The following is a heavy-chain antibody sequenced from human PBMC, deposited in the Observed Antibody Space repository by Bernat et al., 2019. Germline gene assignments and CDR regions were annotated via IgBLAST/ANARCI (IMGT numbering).Heavy chain of an antibody. CDR2: ISGSGKSP. J-gene: IGHJ4*02. CDR3: AKFPYYTEYQYYFDF. V-gene: IGHV3-23*04. CDR1: GFSFSSYG. Sequence: QLVESGEGLVQPGGSLRLSCAASGFSFSSYGMSWVRQAPGKGLEWVAGISGSGKSPFYADSVKGRFTTSRDNSKNTLYLRMDSLRAEDTAIYYCAKFPYYTEYQYYFDFWGQGALVTVSS. D-gene: IGHD1-26*01.